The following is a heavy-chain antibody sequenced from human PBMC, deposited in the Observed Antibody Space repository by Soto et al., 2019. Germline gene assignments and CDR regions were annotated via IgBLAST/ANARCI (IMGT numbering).Heavy chain of an antibody. CDR1: GGSISSSNW. CDR2: IYHNGST. CDR3: ARGRLVGATTWWFDP. Sequence: PSETLSLTCAVSGGSISSSNWWSWVRQPPGKGLEWIGEIYHNGSTNYNPSLKSRVTKSVDKSKNQLSLKLSSVTAADTAVYYCARGRLVGATTWWFDPWGQGTLVT. J-gene: IGHJ5*02. D-gene: IGHD1-26*01. V-gene: IGHV4-4*02.